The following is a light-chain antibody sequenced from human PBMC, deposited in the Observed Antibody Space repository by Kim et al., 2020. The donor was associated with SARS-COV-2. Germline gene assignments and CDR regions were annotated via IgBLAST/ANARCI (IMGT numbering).Light chain of an antibody. CDR3: QTWGTGYEV. CDR1: SRHSTYD. CDR2: VTSGGSH. V-gene: IGLV4-69*01. Sequence: QLVLTQSPSASASLGASAKLTCTLSSRHSTYDIVWHQQQPEKGPRFLMRVTSGGSHIKGDGIPDRFSGSSSGAERYLTISSLQSEDEADCYCQTWGTGYEVFGGGTKLTVL. J-gene: IGLJ2*01.